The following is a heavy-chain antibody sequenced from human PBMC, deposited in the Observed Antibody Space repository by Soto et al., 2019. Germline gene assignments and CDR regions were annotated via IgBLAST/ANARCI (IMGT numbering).Heavy chain of an antibody. D-gene: IGHD2-2*01. CDR3: ARDGRYCSSTSCHLRGYYYGMDV. J-gene: IGHJ6*02. CDR1: GYTFTGYY. Sequence: ASVKVSCKASGYTFTGYYMHWVRQAPGQGLEWMGWINPNSGGTNYAQKFQGWVTMTRDTSISTAYMELSRLRSDDTAVYYCARDGRYCSSTSCHLRGYYYGMDVWGQGTTVIVCS. V-gene: IGHV1-2*04. CDR2: INPNSGGT.